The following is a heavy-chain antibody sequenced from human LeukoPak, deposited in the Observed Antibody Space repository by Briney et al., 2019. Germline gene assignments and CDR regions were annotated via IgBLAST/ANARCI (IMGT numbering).Heavy chain of an antibody. CDR2: ISADGTFA. V-gene: IGHV3-43*02. D-gene: IGHD2/OR15-2a*01. CDR1: GVTFDENA. Sequence: GGSLRLSCAASGVTFDENAMHWVRQAPGKGLEWVSLISADGTFAKYADSVKGRFTISRDNSKKSLYLQMNSLRIEDSALYFCACALGSRAYRIVYWGQGTLVTVSS. CDR3: ACALGSRAYRIVY. J-gene: IGHJ4*02.